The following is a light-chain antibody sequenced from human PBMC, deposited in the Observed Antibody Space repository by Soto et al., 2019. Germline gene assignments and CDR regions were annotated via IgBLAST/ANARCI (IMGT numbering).Light chain of an antibody. V-gene: IGKV3-20*01. Sequence: EIVLTQSPGTLSLSPGERATLSCRASHSVSSSYLAWYQQKPGQAPRLLIYGASSRATGIPDRFSGSGSGTDFTLTISSLEPEDFAVDYCQQYGSSPPWTFGQGTKVEMK. J-gene: IGKJ1*01. CDR3: QQYGSSPPWT. CDR2: GAS. CDR1: HSVSSSY.